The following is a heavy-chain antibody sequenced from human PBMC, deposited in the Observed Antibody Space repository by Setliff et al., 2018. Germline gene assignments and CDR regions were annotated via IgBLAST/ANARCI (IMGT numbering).Heavy chain of an antibody. CDR1: GGSVGNSYYY. D-gene: IGHD1-1*01. CDR3: ATTGTYRYFDY. V-gene: IGHV4-39*01. J-gene: IGHJ4*02. Sequence: NPSETLSLTCTVSGGSVGNSYYYWNWIRQPAGKGLEWIGNIYYSGTTYSNPSLKSRVTMSVDTSKNQFSLRLNSVTASDTAVYYCATTGTYRYFDYWGQGTLVTVSS. CDR2: IYYSGTT.